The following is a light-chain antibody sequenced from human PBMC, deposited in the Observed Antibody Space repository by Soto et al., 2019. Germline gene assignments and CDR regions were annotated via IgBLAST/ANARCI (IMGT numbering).Light chain of an antibody. CDR1: SSDVGGYNY. CDR3: SSYTSSSTVV. Sequence: QYALTQPASVSGSPGQSITISCTGTSSDVGGYNYVSWYQQHPGKAPKLMIYEVSNRPSGVSNRFSGSKSGNTASLTISQLKAEDEADYYCSSYTSSSTVVFGGGTKLTVL. CDR2: EVS. J-gene: IGLJ2*01. V-gene: IGLV2-14*01.